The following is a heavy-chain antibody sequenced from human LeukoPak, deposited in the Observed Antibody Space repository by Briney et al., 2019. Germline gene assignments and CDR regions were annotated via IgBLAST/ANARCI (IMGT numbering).Heavy chain of an antibody. CDR1: GYTLTSYA. Sequence: ASVKVSCKASGYTLTSYAMHWVRQAPGQRLEWMGWINAGNGNTKYSQKFQGRVTITRDTSASTAYMELSSLRSEDTAVYYCARNTYSSSWYDLVTGAFDIWGQGTMVTVSS. CDR3: ARNTYSSSWYDLVTGAFDI. D-gene: IGHD6-13*01. V-gene: IGHV1-3*01. J-gene: IGHJ3*02. CDR2: INAGNGNT.